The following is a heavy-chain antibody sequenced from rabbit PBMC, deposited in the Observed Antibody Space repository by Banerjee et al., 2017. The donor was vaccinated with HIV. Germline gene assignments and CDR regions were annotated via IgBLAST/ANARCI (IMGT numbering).Heavy chain of an antibody. D-gene: IGHD4-1*01. Sequence: QLKESGGGLVQPGGSLKLSCKASGFDFSSYWMSWVRQAPGKGLEWIAYIDTDSGSTYYASWVNGRFTISRDNAQNTLYLQLNSLTAADTATYFCVKTPGGGWGPYYGMDLWGPGTLVTVS. CDR1: GFDFSSYW. V-gene: IGHV1S7*01. CDR3: VKTPGGGWGPYYGMDL. CDR2: IDTDSGST. J-gene: IGHJ6*01.